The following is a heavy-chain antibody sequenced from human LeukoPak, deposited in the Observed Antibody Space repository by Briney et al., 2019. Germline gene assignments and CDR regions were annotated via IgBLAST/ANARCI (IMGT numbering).Heavy chain of an antibody. CDR2: INPNSGYT. Sequence: ASVKVSCKASGDTFTGYYMHWVRQAPGQGLEWMGWINPNSGYTNYAQKFQGRVTMTRDTSISTACMELSRLRSDDTAVYYCARVNRPVYCSGGSCYSGGDYWGQGTLVTVSS. CDR1: GDTFTGYY. D-gene: IGHD2-15*01. J-gene: IGHJ4*02. CDR3: ARVNRPVYCSGGSCYSGGDY. V-gene: IGHV1-2*02.